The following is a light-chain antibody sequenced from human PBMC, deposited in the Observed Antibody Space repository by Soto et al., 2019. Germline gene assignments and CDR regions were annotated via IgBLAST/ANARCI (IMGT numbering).Light chain of an antibody. V-gene: IGKV3D-15*01. CDR3: QQYNDWPLT. CDR1: QSVSSN. J-gene: IGKJ4*01. CDR2: DIS. Sequence: EIVMTQSPATLSVSPGERATLSCRASQSVSSNLAWYQQKPGQAPSLLIYDISARATGIPTRFSGSGSGTEFTLTISSLQSEDFAVYYCQQYNDWPLTSGGGTKVDIK.